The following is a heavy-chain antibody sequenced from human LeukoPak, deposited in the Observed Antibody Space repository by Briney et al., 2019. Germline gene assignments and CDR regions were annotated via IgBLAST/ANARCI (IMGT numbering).Heavy chain of an antibody. V-gene: IGHV3-23*01. D-gene: IGHD3-22*01. CDR1: AFTFSSYA. CDR2: ISDSGGST. CDR3: AKDIAYYYDSSGYLDY. J-gene: IGHJ4*02. Sequence: PGGSLRLSCAGSAFTFSSYAMSWVRQAPGKGLEWVSGISDSGGSTYYADSVKGRFTISRDYSKNTLYLQMSSLRAEDTAIYYCAKDIAYYYDSSGYLDYWGQGTLVTVSS.